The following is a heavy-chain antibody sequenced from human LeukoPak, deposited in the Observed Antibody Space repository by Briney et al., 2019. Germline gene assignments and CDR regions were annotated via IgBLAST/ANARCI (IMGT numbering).Heavy chain of an antibody. CDR1: GGSISSGDYY. CDR3: ARDLSRKSSSWYFDY. D-gene: IGHD6-13*01. V-gene: IGHV4-30-4*08. Sequence: SGTLSLTCTVSGGSISSGDYYWSWIRQPPGKGLEWFGYIYYSGSTYYNPSLKSRVTISVDTSKNQFSLKLSSVTAADTAVYYCARDLSRKSSSWYFDYWGQGTLVTVSS. CDR2: IYYSGST. J-gene: IGHJ4*02.